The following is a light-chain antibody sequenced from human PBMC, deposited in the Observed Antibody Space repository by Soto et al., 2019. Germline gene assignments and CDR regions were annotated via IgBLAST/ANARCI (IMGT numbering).Light chain of an antibody. CDR3: SSYSISTGYL. J-gene: IGLJ1*01. CDR2: EVS. CDR1: SSDVGGYDY. V-gene: IGLV2-14*01. Sequence: QSALTQPASVSGSPGQSITISCTGTSSDVGGYDYVSRYQLHPGKAPKLMVFEVSNRPSGVSYCFSGSTSGNTASLTISGLQAEDEADYFCSSYSISTGYLFGTGTKLTVL.